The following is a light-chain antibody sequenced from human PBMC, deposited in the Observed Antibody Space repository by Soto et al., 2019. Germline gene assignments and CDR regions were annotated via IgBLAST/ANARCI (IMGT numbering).Light chain of an antibody. J-gene: IGLJ3*02. CDR2: VVS. V-gene: IGLV2-14*01. Sequence: QSVLTQPASVSGSPGQSITISCTGTSSDVGGYNYVSWYQQHPGKAPKLMIYVVSNRPSGVSNRFSGSKSGNTASLTISGLQAEDEADYYCNSYTSSSTVVFGGGTKLTVL. CDR1: SSDVGGYNY. CDR3: NSYTSSSTVV.